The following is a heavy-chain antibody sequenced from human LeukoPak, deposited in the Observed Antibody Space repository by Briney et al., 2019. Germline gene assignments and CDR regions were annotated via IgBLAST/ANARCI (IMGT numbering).Heavy chain of an antibody. Sequence: GGSLRLPCVASGFTFSNYWMSWVRQAPGKGLEWVANIKQDGSEMYYVESVKGRFTFSRDNAENSLYLQMNSLRVEDTAVYYCARDKIVGPTILDSWGQGTLVTVSS. J-gene: IGHJ4*02. CDR2: IKQDGSEM. V-gene: IGHV3-7*03. CDR3: ARDKIVGPTILDS. CDR1: GFTFSNYW. D-gene: IGHD1-26*01.